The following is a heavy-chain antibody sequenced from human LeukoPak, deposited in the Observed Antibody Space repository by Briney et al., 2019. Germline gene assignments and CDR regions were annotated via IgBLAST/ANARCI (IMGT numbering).Heavy chain of an antibody. CDR2: INPNSGGT. V-gene: IGHV1-2*02. Sequence: ASVKVSCKASGYTFTGYYMHWVRLAPGQGLEWMGWINPNSGGTDYSQKFQGRVTMTRDTSISTAYMELSSLRSDDRAVYYCVRDAIAAAGTGGWGQGTLVTVSS. CDR3: VRDAIAAAGTGG. J-gene: IGHJ4*02. D-gene: IGHD6-13*01. CDR1: GYTFTGYY.